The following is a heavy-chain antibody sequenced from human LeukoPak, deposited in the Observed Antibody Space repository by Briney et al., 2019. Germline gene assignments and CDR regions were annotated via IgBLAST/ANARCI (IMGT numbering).Heavy chain of an antibody. CDR3: TTRRAYCGGDCYSADY. J-gene: IGHJ4*02. V-gene: IGHV3-15*01. CDR2: IKSKTDGGTT. CDR1: GFTFSNAW. Sequence: TGGSLRLSCAASGFTFSNAWMSWVRQAPGKGLEWVGRIKSKTDGGTTDYAAPVKGRFTISRDDSKNTLYLQMNSLKTEDTAVYYCTTRRAYCGGDCYSADYWGQGTLVTVSS. D-gene: IGHD2-21*02.